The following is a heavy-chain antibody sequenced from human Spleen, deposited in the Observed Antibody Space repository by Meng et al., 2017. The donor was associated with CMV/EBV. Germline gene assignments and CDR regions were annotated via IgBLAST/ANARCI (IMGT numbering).Heavy chain of an antibody. CDR3: ARSMTTVTTMYYYGMDV. CDR2: ISAYNGNT. V-gene: IGHV1-18*04. J-gene: IGHJ6*02. Sequence: ASVKVSCKASGYTFTSYGFSWVRQAPGQGLEWMAWISAYNGNTNYAQKFQGRVTMTTDTSTSTAYMELRSLRSDDTAVYYCARSMTTVTTMYYYGMDVWGQGTAVTVSS. D-gene: IGHD4-17*01. CDR1: GYTFTSYG.